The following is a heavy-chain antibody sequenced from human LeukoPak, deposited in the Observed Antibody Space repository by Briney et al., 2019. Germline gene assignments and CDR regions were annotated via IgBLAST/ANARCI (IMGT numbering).Heavy chain of an antibody. D-gene: IGHD3-3*01. J-gene: IGHJ6*02. CDR3: ARDRSNLEWLLLGYYYYGMDV. V-gene: IGHV1-18*01. CDR2: ISAYNGNT. CDR1: GYTFTSYG. Sequence: ASVKVSCKASGYTFTSYGISWVRQAPGQGLEWMGWISAYNGNTNYAPKLQGRVTMTTDTSTSTAYMELRSLRSDDTAVYYCARDRSNLEWLLLGYYYYGMDVWGQGTTVTVSS.